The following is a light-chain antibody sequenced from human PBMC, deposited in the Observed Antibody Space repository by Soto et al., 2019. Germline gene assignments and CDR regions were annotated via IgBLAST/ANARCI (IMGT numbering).Light chain of an antibody. J-gene: IGLJ1*01. Sequence: QLVLTQPPSVSGAPGQRVTISCTGSSSNIGAGYDVHWYQQLPGTAPKLLIYGNNNRPSGVPDRFSGSKSGTSASLAITGLQAEDEADYYCQSYDSSLRGSVFGSGTKVTVL. CDR1: SSNIGAGYD. CDR3: QSYDSSLRGSV. V-gene: IGLV1-40*01. CDR2: GNN.